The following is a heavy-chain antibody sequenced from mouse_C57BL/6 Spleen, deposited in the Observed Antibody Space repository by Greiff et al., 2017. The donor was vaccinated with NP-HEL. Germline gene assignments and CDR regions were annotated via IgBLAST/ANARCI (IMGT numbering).Heavy chain of an antibody. V-gene: IGHV1-81*01. CDR3: ARGGLRLKAVYFDY. D-gene: IGHD2-4*01. Sequence: VQLQQSGAELARPGASVKLSCKASGYTFTSYGISWVKQRTGQGLEWIGEIYPRSGNTYYNEKFKGKATLTADKSSSTAYMELRSLTSEDSAVYFCARGGLRLKAVYFDYWGQGTTLTVSS. J-gene: IGHJ2*01. CDR1: GYTFTSYG. CDR2: IYPRSGNT.